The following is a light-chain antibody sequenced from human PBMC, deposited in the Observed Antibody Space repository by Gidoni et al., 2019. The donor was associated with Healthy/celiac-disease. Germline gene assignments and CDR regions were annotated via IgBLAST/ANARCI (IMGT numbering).Light chain of an antibody. CDR2: DAS. J-gene: IGKJ5*01. CDR1: QSVISY. CDR3: QQRSNWLIT. V-gene: IGKV3-11*01. Sequence: EIVFTQSPATLSLYPGERATLSCSASQSVISYLAWYQQKPGQAPRLLLYDASNRATGIPARFSGRGSGTDFTLSISSLEPEDFAVYYCQQRSNWLITFGQGTRLEIK.